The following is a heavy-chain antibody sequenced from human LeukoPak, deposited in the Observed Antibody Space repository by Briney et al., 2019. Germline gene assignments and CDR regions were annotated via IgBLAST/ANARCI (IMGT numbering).Heavy chain of an antibody. J-gene: IGHJ4*02. CDR2: ISGSGGST. CDR1: GFSFSTHG. V-gene: IGHV3-23*01. Sequence: GGSLRLSCAASGFSFSTHGISWVRQAPGKGLEWVSAISGSGGSTYYADSVKGRFTISRDNSKNTLYLQMNSLRAEDTAVYYCAKEGSYPFFDYWGQGTLVTVSS. D-gene: IGHD1-26*01. CDR3: AKEGSYPFFDY.